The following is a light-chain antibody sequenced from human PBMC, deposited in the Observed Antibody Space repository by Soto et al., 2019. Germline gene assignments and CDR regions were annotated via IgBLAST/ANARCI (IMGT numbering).Light chain of an antibody. Sequence: QSALTQPASVSGSPGQAITISCSATSSDVGAFNYVSWYQQHPGKAPKLMIYDVSNRPSGVSNRFSGSKSGNTASLTISGLRAEDEADYYCNSYTSNNTYVFGTGTKLTVL. J-gene: IGLJ1*01. CDR2: DVS. CDR3: NSYTSNNTYV. V-gene: IGLV2-14*03. CDR1: SSDVGAFNY.